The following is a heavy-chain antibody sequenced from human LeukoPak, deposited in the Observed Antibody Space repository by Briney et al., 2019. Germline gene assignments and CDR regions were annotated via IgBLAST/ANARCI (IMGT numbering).Heavy chain of an antibody. J-gene: IGHJ3*02. CDR2: IYSGGST. Sequence: GGSLRLSCAASGFTVSSNYMSWVRQAPGKGLEWVSVIYSGGSTYYADSVKGRFTISRDNSKNTLYLQMNSLRAKDTAVYYCAREYGSSGFDTFDIWGQGTMVTVSS. CDR1: GFTVSSNY. CDR3: AREYGSSGFDTFDI. D-gene: IGHD6-13*01. V-gene: IGHV3-53*01.